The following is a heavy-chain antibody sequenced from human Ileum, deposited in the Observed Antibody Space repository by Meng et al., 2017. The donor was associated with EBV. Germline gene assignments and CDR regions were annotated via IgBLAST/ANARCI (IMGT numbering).Heavy chain of an antibody. J-gene: IGHJ4*02. Sequence: VQSKESGPGLVKPSATLSLTCAVSGGSISRSDWWSWVRQPPGKGLEWIGETSHSGSTNYSPSLKSRVTISLDKSKNQLSLKLNSVTAADTAVYYCASSDYYRSDYWGQGTLVTVSS. CDR3: ASSDYYRSDY. D-gene: IGHD3-22*01. CDR2: TSHSGST. CDR1: GGSISRSDW. V-gene: IGHV4-4*02.